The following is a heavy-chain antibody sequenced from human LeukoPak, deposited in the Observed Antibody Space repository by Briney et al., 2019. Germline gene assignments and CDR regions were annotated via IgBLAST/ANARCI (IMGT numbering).Heavy chain of an antibody. Sequence: PSETLSLTCAVYGGSFSGYYWNWIRQPPGKGLEWIGEINHSGSTNYNPSLKSRVTISVDTSKNQFSLKLSSVTAADTAVYYCARGRLDIVATTPHFDYWGQGTLVTVSS. CDR3: ARGRLDIVATTPHFDY. V-gene: IGHV4-34*01. CDR2: INHSGST. J-gene: IGHJ4*02. CDR1: GGSFSGYY. D-gene: IGHD5-12*01.